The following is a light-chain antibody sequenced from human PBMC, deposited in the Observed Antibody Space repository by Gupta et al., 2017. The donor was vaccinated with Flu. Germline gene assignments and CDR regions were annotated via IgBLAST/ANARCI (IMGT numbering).Light chain of an antibody. CDR1: QSVRSDY. V-gene: IGKV3-20*01. CDR3: QQEDSSSWT. CDR2: GAY. J-gene: IGKJ1*01. Sequence: EIVLTQSPGTLSLSPGERATLSCRASQSVRSDYLAWYQQKPGQAPRLLIYGAYYGATGIPDRFSGSGSGTEFTLTISRLEPEDSAVYYCQQEDSSSWTFGQGTKVEFK.